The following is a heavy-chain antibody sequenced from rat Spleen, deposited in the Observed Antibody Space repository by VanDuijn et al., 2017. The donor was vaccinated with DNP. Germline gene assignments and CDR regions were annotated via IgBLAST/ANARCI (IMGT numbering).Heavy chain of an antibody. CDR2: IRYDGGST. Sequence: EVQLVESGGGLVQPGRSLKLSCAASGFTFSNYDMAWVRQAPTKGLEWVAYIRYDGGSTKYGDSVKGRFTISRDNAKSTLYLQMDSLRSEETATYYCARHVSTTAGNYAMDAWGQGTSVTVSS. D-gene: IGHD1-2*01. CDR3: ARHVSTTAGNYAMDA. CDR1: GFTFSNYD. V-gene: IGHV5S11*01. J-gene: IGHJ4*01.